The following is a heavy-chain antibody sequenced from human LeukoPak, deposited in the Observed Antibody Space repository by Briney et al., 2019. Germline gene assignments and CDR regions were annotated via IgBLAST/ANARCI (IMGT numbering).Heavy chain of an antibody. CDR1: GFTFSSYS. CDR2: ISRGSRHL. Sequence: KTGGSLRLSCAASGFTFSSYSMNWVRQAPGKGLEWVSSISRGSRHLYYAGSVKGRFTISRDDAENSLYLQMNSLRADDMAVYYCVRDFMGAGATTAFLHHWGQGTLVSVSS. CDR3: VRDFMGAGATTAFLHH. J-gene: IGHJ1*01. D-gene: IGHD1/OR15-1a*01. V-gene: IGHV3-21*01.